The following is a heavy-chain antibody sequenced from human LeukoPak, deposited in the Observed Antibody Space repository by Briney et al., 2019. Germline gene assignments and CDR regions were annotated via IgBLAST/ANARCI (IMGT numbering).Heavy chain of an antibody. V-gene: IGHV3-30*04. Sequence: PGRSLRLSCAASGFTFSSYAMQWVRQAPGKGLEWVAVISYDGSNKYYADSVKGRFTISRDNSKNTLYLQMNSLRAEDTAVYYCARSYSSGWYYFDYWGQGTLVTVSS. D-gene: IGHD6-19*01. CDR3: ARSYSSGWYYFDY. CDR1: GFTFSSYA. CDR2: ISYDGSNK. J-gene: IGHJ4*02.